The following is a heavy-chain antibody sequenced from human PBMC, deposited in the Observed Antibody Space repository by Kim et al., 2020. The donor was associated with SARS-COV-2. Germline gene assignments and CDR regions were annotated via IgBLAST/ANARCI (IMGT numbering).Heavy chain of an antibody. D-gene: IGHD2-21*02. CDR3: AKSVGTVVVTAPFDY. V-gene: IGHV3-23*01. CDR2: ISGSGGST. CDR1: GFTFSSYA. J-gene: IGHJ4*02. Sequence: GGSLRLSCAASGFTFSSYAMSWVRQAPGKGLEWVSAISGSGGSTYYAESVKGRFTISRDNSKNTLYLQMNSLRAEDTAVYYCAKSVGTVVVTAPFDYWGQGTLVTVSS.